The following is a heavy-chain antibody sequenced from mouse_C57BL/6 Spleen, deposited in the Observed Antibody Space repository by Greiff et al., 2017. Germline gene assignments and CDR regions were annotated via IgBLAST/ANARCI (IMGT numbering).Heavy chain of an antibody. CDR3: ARGEDSNYVWYFDV. J-gene: IGHJ1*03. V-gene: IGHV1-81*01. CDR2: IYPRSGNT. CDR1: GYTFTSYG. D-gene: IGHD2-5*01. Sequence: VKLQQSGAELARPGASVKLSCKASGYTFTSYGISWVKQRTGQGLEWIGEIYPRSGNTYYNEKFKGKATLTADKSSSTAYMELRSLTSEDSAVYFCARGEDSNYVWYFDVWGTGTTVTVSS.